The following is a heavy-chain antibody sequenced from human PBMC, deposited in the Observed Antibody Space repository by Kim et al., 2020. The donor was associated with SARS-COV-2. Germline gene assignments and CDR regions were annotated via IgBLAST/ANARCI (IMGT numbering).Heavy chain of an antibody. Sequence: SETLSLTCAVYGGSFSGYYWSWIRQPPGKGLEWIGEINHSGSTNYNPSLKSRVTISVDTSKNQFSLKLSSVTAADTAVYYCAREPFRNSFVGGVVYFDYWGQGTLVTVSS. CDR2: INHSGST. V-gene: IGHV4-34*01. D-gene: IGHD2-8*02. J-gene: IGHJ4*02. CDR1: GGSFSGYY. CDR3: AREPFRNSFVGGVVYFDY.